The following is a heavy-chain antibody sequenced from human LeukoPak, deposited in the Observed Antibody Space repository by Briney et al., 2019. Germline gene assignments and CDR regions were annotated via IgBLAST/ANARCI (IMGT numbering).Heavy chain of an antibody. CDR1: GYTFTGYY. CDR3: ARSSSGPAP. D-gene: IGHD6-19*01. J-gene: IGHJ5*02. V-gene: IGHV1-8*02. CDR2: MNPNSGNT. Sequence: ASVKVSCKASGYTFTGYYMHWVRQAPGQGLEWMGWMNPNSGNTGYAQKFQGRVTMTRNTSISTAYMELSSLRSEDTAVYYCARSSSGPAPWGQGTLVTVSS.